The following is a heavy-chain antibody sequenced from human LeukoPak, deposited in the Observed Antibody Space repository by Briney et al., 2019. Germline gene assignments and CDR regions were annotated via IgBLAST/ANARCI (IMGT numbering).Heavy chain of an antibody. D-gene: IGHD5-12*01. CDR2: ISSSGSTI. CDR1: GFTFSSYE. Sequence: GGSLRLSCAASGFTFSSYEMNWVRQAPGKGLEWVSYISSSGSTIYYADSVKGRFTISRDNSKNTLYLQMNSLRAEDTAVYYCARDPSGEWLLDYWGQGTLVTVSS. V-gene: IGHV3-48*03. J-gene: IGHJ4*02. CDR3: ARDPSGEWLLDY.